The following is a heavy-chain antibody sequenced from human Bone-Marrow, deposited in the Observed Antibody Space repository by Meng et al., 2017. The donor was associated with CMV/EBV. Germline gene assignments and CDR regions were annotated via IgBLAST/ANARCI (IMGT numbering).Heavy chain of an antibody. CDR3: ARGPRGKTQPFDY. CDR2: IYYSGST. CDR1: GGSISSGDYY. Sequence: SETLSLTCTVSGGSISSGDYYWSWLRQPPGKGLEWIGYIYYSGSTYYNPSLKSRVTISVDTSKNQFSLKLSSVTAADTAVYYCARGPRGKTQPFDYWGQGTLVTVSS. J-gene: IGHJ4*02. V-gene: IGHV4-30-4*08.